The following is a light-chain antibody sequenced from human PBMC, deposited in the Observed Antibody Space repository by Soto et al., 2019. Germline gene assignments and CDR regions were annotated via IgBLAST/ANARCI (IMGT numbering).Light chain of an antibody. CDR3: QQYENLPT. V-gene: IGKV1-33*01. CDR2: DAS. CDR1: LTISNW. J-gene: IGKJ5*01. Sequence: DIQMTQSPSTLSAFVGDRVTITCRASLTISNWLAWYQQKPGRAPKLLIYDASNLEAGVPSRFRGSGSGTDFTFTISRLQPEDIATYYCQQYENLPTFGQGTRLEIK.